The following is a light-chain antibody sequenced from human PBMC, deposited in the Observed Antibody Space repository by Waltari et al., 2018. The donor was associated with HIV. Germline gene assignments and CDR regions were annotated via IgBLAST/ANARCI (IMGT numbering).Light chain of an antibody. CDR1: RSDIVDYGF. CDR3: SSYSRTSTFV. Sequence: QSALTQPASVSGSPGQSITISCTGTRSDIVDYGFVARYHQHPGQAPTLMIYDVSQRPSGVSFRFSGSKSGNTASLTISGLQAEDEADYYCSSYSRTSTFVFGTGTKVTVL. J-gene: IGLJ1*01. CDR2: DVS. V-gene: IGLV2-14*03.